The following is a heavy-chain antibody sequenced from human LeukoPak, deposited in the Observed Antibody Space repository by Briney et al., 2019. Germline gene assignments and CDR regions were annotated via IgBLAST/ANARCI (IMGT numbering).Heavy chain of an antibody. J-gene: IGHJ3*02. D-gene: IGHD6-6*01. Sequence: SETLSLTCSVSGGSLRSYYWSWIRQPPGKGLEWVGYIYYSGSTSYNPSLKSRVTIPVDTSKNQFSLKLSSVTAADTAVYYCAGGGIAARVTDAFDIWGQGTMVTVSS. V-gene: IGHV4-59*01. CDR1: GGSLRSYY. CDR2: IYYSGST. CDR3: AGGGIAARVTDAFDI.